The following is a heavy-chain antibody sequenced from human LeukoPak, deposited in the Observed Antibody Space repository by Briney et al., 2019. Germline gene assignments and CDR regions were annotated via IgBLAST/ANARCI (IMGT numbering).Heavy chain of an antibody. J-gene: IGHJ4*02. CDR1: GGSISGYY. V-gene: IGHV4-4*09. CDR3: ARAKWAVAGTWSRRGGYFDY. Sequence: SETLSLTCTVSGGSISGYYWSWVRQPPGKGLEWIGYIYTSGSTNYNPSLKSRVTISVDTSKNQFSLKLSSVTAADTAVYYCARAKWAVAGTWSRRGGYFDYWGQGTLVTVSS. D-gene: IGHD6-19*01. CDR2: IYTSGST.